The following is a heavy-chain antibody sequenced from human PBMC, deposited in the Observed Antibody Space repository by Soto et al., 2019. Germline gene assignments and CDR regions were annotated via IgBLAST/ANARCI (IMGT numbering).Heavy chain of an antibody. CDR3: ARTWNDYGDYGTVGWFDP. J-gene: IGHJ5*02. D-gene: IGHD4-17*01. CDR2: IYYSGST. V-gene: IGHV4-59*01. Sequence: PSETLSLTCTVSGGSISSYYWSWIRQPPGKGLEWIGYIYYSGSTNYNPSLKSRVTISVDTSKNQFSLKLSSVTAADTAVYYCARTWNDYGDYGTVGWFDPWGQGTLVTVSS. CDR1: GGSISSYY.